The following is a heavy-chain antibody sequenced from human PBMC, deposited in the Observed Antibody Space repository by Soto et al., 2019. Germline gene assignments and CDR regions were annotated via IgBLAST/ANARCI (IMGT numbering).Heavy chain of an antibody. D-gene: IGHD1-26*01. J-gene: IGHJ4*02. CDR1: GFPFAAAA. CDR3: AKDRYGGSGGGLES. V-gene: IGHV3-23*01. CDR2: ITGRGIST. Sequence: VQLLESGGGLVRRGESLRLSCVTSGFPFAAAAMNWVRQAPGQGLEWVATITGRGISTYYADSGRGRFTISRDDSQNTLYLQMNRRRVEDPAFYYCAKDRYGGSGGGLESWGQGALVTVSS.